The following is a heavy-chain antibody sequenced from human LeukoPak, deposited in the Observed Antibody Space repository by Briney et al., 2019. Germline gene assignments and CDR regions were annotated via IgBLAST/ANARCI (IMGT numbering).Heavy chain of an antibody. V-gene: IGHV3-7*03. CDR3: ARNENSGWGYFDY. J-gene: IGHJ4*02. CDR1: GLTVSNHW. CDR2: IREERGQE. D-gene: IGHD5-12*01. Sequence: GGSLRLSCVASGLTVSNHWMSWVRQAPGKGLEWVANIREERGQEYYVGSVKGRFTISRDNSKDTLYLQMNSLRAEDTAVYYCARNENSGWGYFDYWGQGTLVTVSS.